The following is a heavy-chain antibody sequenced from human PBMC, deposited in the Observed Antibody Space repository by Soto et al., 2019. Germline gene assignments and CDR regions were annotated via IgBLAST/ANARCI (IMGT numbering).Heavy chain of an antibody. CDR2: IYYSGST. V-gene: IGHV4-39*01. J-gene: IGHJ6*02. D-gene: IGHD2-15*01. Sequence: SETLSLTCTVSGGSISSSSYYWGWIRRPPGKGLEWIGSIYYSGSTYYNPSLKSRVTISVDTSKNQFSLKLSSVTAADTAVYYCARRSNNIGYCSGGSCSWGMDVWGQGTTVTVSS. CDR3: ARRSNNIGYCSGGSCSWGMDV. CDR1: GGSISSSSYY.